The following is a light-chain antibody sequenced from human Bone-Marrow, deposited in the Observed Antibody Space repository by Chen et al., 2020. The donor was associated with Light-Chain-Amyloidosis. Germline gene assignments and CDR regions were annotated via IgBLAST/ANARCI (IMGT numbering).Light chain of an antibody. Sequence: SYVLTQPSSVSVAPGQTATIACGGNNIGSTSVHWYQQKPGQAPVLVVYDDSDRPSGIPERFSGSNSGNTATLTSSRVEAGDEADYYCQVWDSSSDHSWVFGGGTKLTVL. CDR3: QVWDSSSDHSWV. CDR2: DDS. J-gene: IGLJ3*02. V-gene: IGLV3-21*02. CDR1: NIGSTS.